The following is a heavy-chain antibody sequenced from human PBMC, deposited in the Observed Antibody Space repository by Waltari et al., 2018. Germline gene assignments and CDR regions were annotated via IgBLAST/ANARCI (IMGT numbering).Heavy chain of an antibody. J-gene: IGHJ5*02. CDR1: GFSLSTSGVG. CDR3: AHRQDSSSSEFNWFDP. Sequence: QITLKESGPTLVKPTQTLTLTCTFSGFSLSTSGVGVGWIRQPPGKALEWLALIYWDDDKRYSPSLKIRLTITKDTSKNQVVLTMTNMDPVDTATYYCAHRQDSSSSEFNWFDPWGQGTLVTVSS. D-gene: IGHD6-6*01. V-gene: IGHV2-5*02. CDR2: IYWDDDK.